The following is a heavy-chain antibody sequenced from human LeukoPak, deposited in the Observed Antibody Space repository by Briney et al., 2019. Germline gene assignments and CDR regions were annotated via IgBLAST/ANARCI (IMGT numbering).Heavy chain of an antibody. CDR1: GYTFTRYG. V-gene: IGHV1-18*01. CDR3: ARDRRRSRDYYYYYMDV. CDR2: ISTYNGNT. J-gene: IGHJ6*03. Sequence: GASVNVSCKASGYTFTRYGISWVRQAPGQGLEWMGWISTYNGNTNYAQKLQGRVTMTTDTSTSTAYMELSRLRSDDTAVYYCARDRRRSRDYYYYYMDVWGKGTTVTVSS.